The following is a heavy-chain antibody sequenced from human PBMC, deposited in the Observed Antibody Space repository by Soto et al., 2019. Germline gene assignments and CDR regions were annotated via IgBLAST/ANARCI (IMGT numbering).Heavy chain of an antibody. CDR3: ARDSGVRGVIPNNWFDP. J-gene: IGHJ5*02. V-gene: IGHV3-48*01. CDR1: GGNFRGYS. D-gene: IGHD3-10*01. Sequence: GGLLRLSCAASGGNFRGYSMSWVSQAPGKGLEWVSYISSSSSTIYYADSVKGRFTISRDNAKNSLYLQMSSLRAEDTAVYYWARDSGVRGVIPNNWFDPWGQGTLVTVS. CDR2: ISSSSSTI.